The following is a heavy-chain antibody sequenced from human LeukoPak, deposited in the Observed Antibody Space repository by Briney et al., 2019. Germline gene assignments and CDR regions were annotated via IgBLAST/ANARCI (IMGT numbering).Heavy chain of an antibody. D-gene: IGHD3-3*01. CDR1: GFTFSNYW. CDR2: IKQDGSET. CDR3: ARDFWGAYRVDYFDY. V-gene: IGHV3-7*01. Sequence: GGSLRLSCAASGFTFSNYWMSWVRRAPGKGLEWVANIKQDGSETYYVDSVRGRFTISRDNAKKSLYLQMNSLRAEDMAVYYCARDFWGAYRVDYFDYWGQGILVTVSS. J-gene: IGHJ4*02.